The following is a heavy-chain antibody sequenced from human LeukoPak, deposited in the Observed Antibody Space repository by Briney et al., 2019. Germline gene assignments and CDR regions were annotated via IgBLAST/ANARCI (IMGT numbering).Heavy chain of an antibody. D-gene: IGHD3-16*02. CDR3: ARGHRFNEYVWRSYRSSRDLDY. J-gene: IGHJ4*02. CDR2: INHSGRT. V-gene: IGHV4-34*01. Sequence: WETLSLTCAVYGGSFSGYYWSWIRQPPGKGLEWIGEINHSGRTNYNPSLKSRGTISVDTSKNQYSLKLSSVTAADTAVYYCARGHRFNEYVWRSYRSSRDLDYWGQGTLVTVSS. CDR1: GGSFSGYY.